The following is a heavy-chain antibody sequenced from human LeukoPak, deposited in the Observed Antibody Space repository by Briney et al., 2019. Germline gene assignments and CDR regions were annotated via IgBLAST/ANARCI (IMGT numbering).Heavy chain of an antibody. CDR3: ATLKTYYYDSSGYQYYYYMDV. V-gene: IGHV4-59*01. D-gene: IGHD3-22*01. J-gene: IGHJ6*03. Sequence: SETLSLTCTVSGGSISSYYWSWIRQPPGKGLEWIGYIYYSGSTTYNPSLKSRVTISVDTSKNQFSLKLSSVTAADTAVYYCATLKTYYYDSSGYQYYYYMDVWGKGTTVTVSS. CDR2: IYYSGST. CDR1: GGSISSYY.